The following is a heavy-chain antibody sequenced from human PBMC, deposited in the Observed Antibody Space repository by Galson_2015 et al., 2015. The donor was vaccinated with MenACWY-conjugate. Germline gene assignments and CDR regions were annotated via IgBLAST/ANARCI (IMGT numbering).Heavy chain of an antibody. CDR1: GFTFSRYA. D-gene: IGHD6-25*01. V-gene: IGHV3-23*01. Sequence: SLRLSCAASGFTFSRYAMSWVRQAPGKGLEWVSGVTDRADYKHYADPVKGRFTISRDNSRNILYLQLDSLRAEDTAIYYCVKGSSVNWYSFFDNWGQGTLVTVSS. CDR2: VTDRADYK. CDR3: VKGSSVNWYSFFDN. J-gene: IGHJ4*02.